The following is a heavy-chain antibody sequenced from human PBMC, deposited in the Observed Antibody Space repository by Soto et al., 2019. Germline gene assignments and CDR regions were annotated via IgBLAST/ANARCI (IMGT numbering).Heavy chain of an antibody. J-gene: IGHJ4*02. D-gene: IGHD3-22*01. CDR3: TTHPLLDYYDSSGRFDY. CDR2: IKSKTDGGTT. CDR1: GFPFSNAW. Sequence: GGSLRLSCAASGFPFSNAWMNWVRQAPGKGLEWVGRIKSKTDGGTTDYAAPVKGRFTISRDDSKNTLYLQMNSLKTEDTAVYYCTTHPLLDYYDSSGRFDYWGQGTLVTVSS. V-gene: IGHV3-15*07.